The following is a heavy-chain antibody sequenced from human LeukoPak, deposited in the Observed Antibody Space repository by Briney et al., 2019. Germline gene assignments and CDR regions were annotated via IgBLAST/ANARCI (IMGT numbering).Heavy chain of an antibody. V-gene: IGHV1-2*02. CDR2: SNPNSGDT. CDR1: GYTFTGHS. CDR3: AREYSRYSGTYYDY. Sequence: GASVKVSCKASGYTFTGHSIHWVRQAPGQGLEWMGWSNPNSGDTNYAQKFQGRVTMTRDTSISAVYMELSRVRSDDTAVYYCAREYSRYSGTYYDYWGQGALVTVSS. D-gene: IGHD5-12*01. J-gene: IGHJ4*02.